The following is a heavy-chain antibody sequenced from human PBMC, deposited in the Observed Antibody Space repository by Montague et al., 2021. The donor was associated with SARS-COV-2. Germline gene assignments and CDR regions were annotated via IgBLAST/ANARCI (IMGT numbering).Heavy chain of an antibody. J-gene: IGHJ6*02. V-gene: IGHV4-39*07. CDR2: NYYSGSN. CDR3: ARDLAGYYGSGSYGGMDV. Sequence: SETLSLTCTVSGGSISSSSYYWGWIRQPQGKGLEWIGSNYYSGSNYYNPSLKSRVTISVDTSKNQFSLKLSSVTDADTAVYEWARDLAGYYGSGSYGGMDVWGQGTTVTVSS. D-gene: IGHD3-10*01. CDR1: GGSISSSSYY.